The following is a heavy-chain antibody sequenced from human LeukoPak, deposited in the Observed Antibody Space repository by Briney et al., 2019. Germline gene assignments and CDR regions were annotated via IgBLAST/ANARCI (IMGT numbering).Heavy chain of an antibody. Sequence: SETLSLTCTASGGSISSYYWSWIRQPPGKGLEWIGYIYYSGSTNYNPSLKSRVTISVDTSKNQFSLKLSSVTAADTAVYYCARGPSSSWFKYFDLWGRGTLVTASS. CDR1: GGSISSYY. J-gene: IGHJ2*01. D-gene: IGHD6-13*01. V-gene: IGHV4-59*01. CDR3: ARGPSSSWFKYFDL. CDR2: IYYSGST.